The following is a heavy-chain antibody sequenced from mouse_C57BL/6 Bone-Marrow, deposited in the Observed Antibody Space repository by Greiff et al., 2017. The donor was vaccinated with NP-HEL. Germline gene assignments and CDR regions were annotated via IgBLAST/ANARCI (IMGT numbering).Heavy chain of an antibody. Sequence: QVQLQQPGAELVRPGTSVKLSCKASGYTFTSYWMHWVKQRPGQGLEWIGMIHPNSGSTNYNEKFKSKATLTVDKSSSTAYMQLSSLTSEDSAVYYCARCYYGSFDYWGQGTTLTVSS. D-gene: IGHD1-1*01. J-gene: IGHJ2*01. CDR3: ARCYYGSFDY. CDR2: IHPNSGST. CDR1: GYTFTSYW. V-gene: IGHV1-64*01.